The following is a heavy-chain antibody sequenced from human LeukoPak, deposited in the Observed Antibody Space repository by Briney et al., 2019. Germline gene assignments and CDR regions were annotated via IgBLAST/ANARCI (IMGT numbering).Heavy chain of an antibody. J-gene: IGHJ6*02. Sequence: DSVKGRFIISRDNSKSMLYLQMDSLRVEDTAVYYCARAAYKMVDRHYYYGMDVWGQGTTVTVSS. V-gene: IGHV3-30*01. D-gene: IGHD2-8*01. CDR3: ARAAYKMVDRHYYYGMDV.